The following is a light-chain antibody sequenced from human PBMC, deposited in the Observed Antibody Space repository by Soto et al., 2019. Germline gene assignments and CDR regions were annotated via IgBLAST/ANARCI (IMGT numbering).Light chain of an antibody. Sequence: QSALTQPASVSGSPGQSITISCTGTSSDVGGYNYVSWYQHHPGKAPKLMIYEVSNRPSGVSNRFSGSKSGNTASLTISGLQADDEADYYCSSYTSSYVIFGGGTKLTVL. CDR3: SSYTSSYVI. V-gene: IGLV2-14*01. J-gene: IGLJ2*01. CDR1: SSDVGGYNY. CDR2: EVS.